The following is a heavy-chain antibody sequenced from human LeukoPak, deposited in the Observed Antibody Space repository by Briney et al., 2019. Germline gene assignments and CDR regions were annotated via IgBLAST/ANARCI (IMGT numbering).Heavy chain of an antibody. CDR3: ARGGHSMVRGVIIIKYFDY. D-gene: IGHD3-10*01. CDR2: MNPNSGNT. V-gene: IGHV1-8*02. CDR1: GYTFTGYY. J-gene: IGHJ4*02. Sequence: ASVKVSCKASGYTFTGYYMHWVRQATGQGLEWMGWMNPNSGNTGYAQKFQGRVTMTRNTSISTAYMELSSLRSEDTAVYYCARGGHSMVRGVIIIKYFDYWGQGTLVTVSS.